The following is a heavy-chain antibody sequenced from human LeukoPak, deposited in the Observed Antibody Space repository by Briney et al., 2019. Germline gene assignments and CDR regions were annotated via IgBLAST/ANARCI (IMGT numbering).Heavy chain of an antibody. CDR1: GFSFSIYA. Sequence: PAGSLRLSCSPSGFSFSIYAMHWVGQAPGRGGEYLSGINNIGGTTNYAASVKGRFTISRENFKNTLYLQMSSLRREDTAVYYCVKTMVTFGGIMRADAFDIWGEGAMVTVSS. D-gene: IGHD3-16*01. V-gene: IGHV3-64D*06. CDR2: INNIGGTT. CDR3: VKTMVTFGGIMRADAFDI. J-gene: IGHJ3*02.